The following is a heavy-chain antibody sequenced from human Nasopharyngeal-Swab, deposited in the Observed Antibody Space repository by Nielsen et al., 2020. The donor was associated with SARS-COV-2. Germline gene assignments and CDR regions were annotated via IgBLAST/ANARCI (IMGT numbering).Heavy chain of an antibody. CDR3: TRGLVVRGFSWRSYCYMDV. V-gene: IGHV3-49*04. Sequence: GESLKISCTASGFTFGDYAMSWVRQAPGKGLEWVGFIRSKAYGGTTEYAASVKGRFTISRDDSKSIAYLQMNSLKTEDTAVYYCTRGLVVRGFSWRSYCYMDVWGKGTTVTVSS. D-gene: IGHD3-10*01. CDR2: IRSKAYGGTT. CDR1: GFTFGDYA. J-gene: IGHJ6*03.